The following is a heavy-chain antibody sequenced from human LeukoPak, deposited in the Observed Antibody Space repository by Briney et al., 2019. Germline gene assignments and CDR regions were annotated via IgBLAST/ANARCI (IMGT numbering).Heavy chain of an antibody. J-gene: IGHJ4*02. CDR1: GYTFTGYY. Sequence: ASVKVSCKDSGYTFTGYYMHWVRQAPGQGLEWMGWINPNSGGTNYAQKFQGRVTMTRDTSISTAYMELSRLRSDDTAVYYCARDPPRIAVAVGPFDYWGQGTLVTVSS. CDR3: ARDPPRIAVAVGPFDY. V-gene: IGHV1-2*02. CDR2: INPNSGGT. D-gene: IGHD6-19*01.